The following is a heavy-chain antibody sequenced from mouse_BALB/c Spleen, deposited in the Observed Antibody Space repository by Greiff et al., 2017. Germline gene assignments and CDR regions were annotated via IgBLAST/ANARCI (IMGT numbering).Heavy chain of an antibody. CDR3: AREGDYYGSSYAMDY. V-gene: IGHV5-4*02. CDR2: ISDGGSYT. J-gene: IGHJ4*01. CDR1: GFTFSDYY. Sequence: EVQRVESGGGLVKPGGSLKLSCAASGFTFSDYYMYWVRQTPEKRLEWVATISDGGSYTYYPDSVKGRFTISRDNAKNNLYLQMSSLKSEDTAMYYCAREGDYYGSSYAMDYWGQGTSVTVSS. D-gene: IGHD1-1*01.